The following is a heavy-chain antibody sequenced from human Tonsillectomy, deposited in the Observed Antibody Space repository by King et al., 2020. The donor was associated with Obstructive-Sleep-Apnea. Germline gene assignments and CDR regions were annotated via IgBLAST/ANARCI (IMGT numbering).Heavy chain of an antibody. V-gene: IGHV4-34*01. CDR3: ARGYCSSTSCYGAGYYYYYGMDV. CDR1: GGSFSGYY. J-gene: IGHJ6*02. Sequence: VQLQQWGAGLLKPSETLSLTCAVYGGSFSGYYWSWIRQPPGKGLEWIGEINHSGGTNYNPSLKSRVTISVDTSKNQFSLKLSSVTAADTAVYYCARGYCSSTSCYGAGYYYYYGMDVWGQGTTVTVSS. D-gene: IGHD2-2*01. CDR2: INHSGGT.